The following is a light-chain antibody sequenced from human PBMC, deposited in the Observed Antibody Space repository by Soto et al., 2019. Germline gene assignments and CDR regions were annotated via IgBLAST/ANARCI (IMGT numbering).Light chain of an antibody. J-gene: IGLJ1*01. CDR3: RSYTSSSTHV. CDR2: DVN. CDR1: SSDVGGYDY. V-gene: IGLV2-14*03. Sequence: QSALTQPASVSGSPGQSIAISCTGTSSDVGGYDYVSWYQQLPGKAPKLMIYDVNNRPSGASNRFSGSKSGNTASLTISGLPAEDEADYYCRSYTSSSTHVFGTGTKVTV.